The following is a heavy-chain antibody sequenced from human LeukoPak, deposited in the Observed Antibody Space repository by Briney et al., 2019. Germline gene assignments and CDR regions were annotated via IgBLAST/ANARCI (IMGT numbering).Heavy chain of an antibody. J-gene: IGHJ5*02. CDR1: GYTFTSYY. V-gene: IGHV1-46*01. D-gene: IGHD4-11*01. Sequence: ASAKVSCKASGYTFTSYYMHWVRQAPGQGLEWMGIINPSGGSTSYAQRFQGRVTMTRDTSTSTVYMELSSLRSEDTAVYYCARMRASDSNYDWFDPWGQGTLVTVSS. CDR2: INPSGGST. CDR3: ARMRASDSNYDWFDP.